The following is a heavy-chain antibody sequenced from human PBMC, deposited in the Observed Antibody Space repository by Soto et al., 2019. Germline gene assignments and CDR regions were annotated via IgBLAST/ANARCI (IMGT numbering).Heavy chain of an antibody. CDR2: IVPVLGSP. CDR1: GGTFTSTA. CDR3: ASSAGLDHLLNYYGLNV. D-gene: IGHD6-13*01. Sequence: QVLLVQSSAEVKKPGSSVKVSCKASGGTFTSTAFSWVRQAPGQGLEKMGGIVPVLGSPNYAHKFQARLTVTAHASTTTVHMELSSLRSDDTAVYYCASSAGLDHLLNYYGLNVWGQGTTVSGSS. J-gene: IGHJ6*02. V-gene: IGHV1-69*01.